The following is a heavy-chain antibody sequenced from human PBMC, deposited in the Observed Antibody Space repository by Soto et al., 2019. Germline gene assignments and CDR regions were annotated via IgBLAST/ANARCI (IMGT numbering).Heavy chain of an antibody. D-gene: IGHD2-21*02. V-gene: IGHV2-5*02. Sequence: QITLKQSGPTLVTAAQALTMTCDFSGFSLSTYDMGVAWIRPPPGTALDWLALLYWDDDKRYSPSLKDRLAISKDTSINHVVLTILNIDPGYTATYFCPNTGVYVLVTCVPWGPGSLFSASS. J-gene: IGHJ5*02. CDR2: LYWDDDK. CDR1: GFSLSTYDMG. CDR3: PNTGVYVLVTCVP.